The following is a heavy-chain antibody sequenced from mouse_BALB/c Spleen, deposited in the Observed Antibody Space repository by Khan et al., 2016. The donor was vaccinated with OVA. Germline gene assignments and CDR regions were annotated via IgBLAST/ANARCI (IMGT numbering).Heavy chain of an antibody. Sequence: QLEESGGGLVKPGGSLKLSCAASGFAFGSYDMSWVRQTPEKRLEWVAYISSGGGSTYYLGTVKGRFTISRDNSKNTLYLQMSSLKSEDTAIYYCERHDDYERYAMDYWGQGTSVTVSS. J-gene: IGHJ4*01. V-gene: IGHV5-12-1*01. CDR2: ISSGGGST. CDR3: ERHDDYERYAMDY. CDR1: GFAFGSYD. D-gene: IGHD2-4*01.